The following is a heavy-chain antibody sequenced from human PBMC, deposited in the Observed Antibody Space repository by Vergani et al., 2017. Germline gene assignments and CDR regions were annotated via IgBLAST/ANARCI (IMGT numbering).Heavy chain of an antibody. J-gene: IGHJ5*02. CDR3: AKVYIVVVPAARGHNWFDP. V-gene: IGHV3-11*05. D-gene: IGHD2-2*01. CDR2: ISSSSSYT. CDR1: GFTFSDYY. Sequence: QVQLVESGGGLVKPGGSLRLSCAASGFTFSDYYMSWIRQAPGKGLEWVSYISSSSSYTNYADSVKGRFTISRDNSKNTLYLQMNSLRAEDTAVYYCAKVYIVVVPAARGHNWFDPWGQGTLVTVSS.